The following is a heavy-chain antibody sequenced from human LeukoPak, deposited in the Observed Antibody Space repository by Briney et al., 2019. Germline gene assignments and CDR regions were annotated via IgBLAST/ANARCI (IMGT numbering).Heavy chain of an antibody. J-gene: IGHJ6*02. Sequence: GGSLRLSCAASGLTVSSNYMSWVRQAPGKGLECVTVIYSGGSTYYADSVKGRFTISRDNAKNSLYLQMNSLRAEDTAVYYCARGNAWEYRLLHYYYYGMDVWGQGTTVTVSS. D-gene: IGHD2-2*01. CDR1: GLTVSSNY. CDR3: ARGNAWEYRLLHYYYYGMDV. CDR2: IYSGGST. V-gene: IGHV3-53*01.